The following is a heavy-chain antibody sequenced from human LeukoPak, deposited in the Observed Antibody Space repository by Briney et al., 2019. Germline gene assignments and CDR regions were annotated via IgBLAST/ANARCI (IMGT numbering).Heavy chain of an antibody. CDR3: ASDINGSGSYLAGTMDY. J-gene: IGHJ4*02. CDR1: GFTFSTYE. D-gene: IGHD3-10*01. V-gene: IGHV3-48*03. CDR2: ISTSGYTI. Sequence: GGSLRLSCAASGFTFSTYEINWVRQAPGKGLEWVAYISTSGYTIYYADSVKGRFTISRDNAKNSLFLQMSSLRVEDTAVYYCASDINGSGSYLAGTMDYWGQGTLVVVSS.